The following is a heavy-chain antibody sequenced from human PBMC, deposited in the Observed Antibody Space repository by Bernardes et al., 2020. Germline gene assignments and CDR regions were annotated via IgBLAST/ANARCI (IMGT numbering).Heavy chain of an antibody. J-gene: IGHJ4*02. Sequence: GGSLRLSCAASGFNVSTNYMGWVRQAPGKGLEWASVIYSGGSTYHTDSVKGRFTISRDNSKNTLYLQMNSLRAEDTAVYYCARDRYCSGSSCTDWGQGTLVTVSS. CDR3: ARDRYCSGSSCTD. CDR1: GFNVSTNY. CDR2: IYSGGST. D-gene: IGHD2-15*01. V-gene: IGHV3-53*01.